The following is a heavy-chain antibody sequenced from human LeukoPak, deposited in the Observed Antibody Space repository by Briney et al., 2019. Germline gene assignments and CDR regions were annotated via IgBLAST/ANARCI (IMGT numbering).Heavy chain of an antibody. Sequence: SETLSLTCTVSGGSISSSSYYWGWIRQPPGKGLEWIGNIYYSGNTYDNPSLKSRVTISVDTSKNQFSLKLNSVTAADTAVYYCARHRSKWLQSSFDYWGQGTLVTVSS. CDR1: GGSISSSSYY. CDR3: ARHRSKWLQSSFDY. D-gene: IGHD5-24*01. J-gene: IGHJ4*02. CDR2: IYYSGNT. V-gene: IGHV4-39*01.